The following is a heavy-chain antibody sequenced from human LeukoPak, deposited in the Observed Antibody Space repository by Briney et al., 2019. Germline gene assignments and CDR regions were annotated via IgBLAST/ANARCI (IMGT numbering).Heavy chain of an antibody. J-gene: IGHJ4*02. CDR2: IYTSGST. CDR3: ARGSTYYYDSSGYGDFDY. CDR1: GGSISSYY. D-gene: IGHD3-22*01. Sequence: ETLSLTCTVSGGSISSYYWSWIRQPAGKGLEWIGRIYTSGSTNYNPSLKSRVTMSVDTSKNQFSLKLSSVTAADTAVYYCARGSTYYYDSSGYGDFDYWGQGTLVTVSS. V-gene: IGHV4-4*07.